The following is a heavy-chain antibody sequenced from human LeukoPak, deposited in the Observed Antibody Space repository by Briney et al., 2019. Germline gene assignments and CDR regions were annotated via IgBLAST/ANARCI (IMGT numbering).Heavy chain of an antibody. J-gene: IGHJ4*02. CDR2: IGSRPSGGTT. CDR3: TRWLVSAVLDY. CDR1: GFTFGDYA. V-gene: IGHV3-49*04. D-gene: IGHD6-19*01. Sequence: PGRSLRLSCTASGFTFGDYAVTWVRQAPGKGLEWVASIGSRPSGGTTEYAASLKGRVTISRDDSESNAYLQMNSLKAEDTGVYYCTRWLVSAVLDYWGQGTLVTVSS.